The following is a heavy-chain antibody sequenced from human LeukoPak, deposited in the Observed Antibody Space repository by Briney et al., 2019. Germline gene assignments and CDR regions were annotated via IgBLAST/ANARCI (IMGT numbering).Heavy chain of an antibody. CDR3: ARDPGVVAFHYFDF. CDR2: IGGRGGST. CDR1: GFTFSSHA. J-gene: IGHJ4*02. D-gene: IGHD3-3*01. Sequence: GGSLRLSCVASGFTFSSHAMAWVRQAPGKGLDWVSAIGGRGGSTYYADSVEGRFTISRDNSKNTLYLQMNSLRAEDTALYYCARDPGVVAFHYFDFWGQGTLVTVSS. V-gene: IGHV3-23*01.